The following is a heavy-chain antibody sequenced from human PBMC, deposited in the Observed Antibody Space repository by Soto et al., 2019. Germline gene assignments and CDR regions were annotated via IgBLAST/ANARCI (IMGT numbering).Heavy chain of an antibody. CDR3: ARDRRYSASSYSD. Sequence: QVQLVQSGAEVKRPGASVKVSCKTSGYTFNKYGISWVRQAPGQGLEWMGWISGFNGNTDYAQKLQDRVTITIDTSTSTAYMELRSLRSDDTAVYFCARDRRYSASSYSDWGQGTLVTVSS. CDR2: ISGFNGNT. J-gene: IGHJ4*02. CDR1: GYTFNKYG. V-gene: IGHV1-18*01. D-gene: IGHD1-26*01.